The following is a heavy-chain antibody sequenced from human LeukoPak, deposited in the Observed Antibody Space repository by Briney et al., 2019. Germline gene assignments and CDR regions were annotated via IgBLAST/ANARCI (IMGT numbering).Heavy chain of an antibody. CDR2: IYYSGST. CDR1: GGSISSYY. J-gene: IGHJ6*02. V-gene: IGHV4-59*01. CDR3: ARLAPNYYYYGMDV. Sequence: PSETLSLTCTVSGGSISSYYWSWIRQPPGKGLEWIGYIYYSGSTNYNPSLKSRVTISVDTSKNQFSLELSSVTAADTAVYYCARLAPNYYYYGMDVWGRGTTVTVSS.